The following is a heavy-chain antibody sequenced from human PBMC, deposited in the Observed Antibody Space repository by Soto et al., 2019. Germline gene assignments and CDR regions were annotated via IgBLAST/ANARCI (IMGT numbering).Heavy chain of an antibody. CDR1: GGSFSGYY. CDR3: ARLRDWRYCSGGSCYSLPYYYYYMDV. V-gene: IGHV4-34*01. J-gene: IGHJ6*03. D-gene: IGHD2-15*01. Sequence: SETLSLTCAVYGGSFSGYYWSWIRQPPGKGLEWIGEINHSGSTNYNPSLKSRVTISVDTSKNQFSLKLSSVTAADTAVYYCARLRDWRYCSGGSCYSLPYYYYYMDVWGKGTTVTVSS. CDR2: INHSGST.